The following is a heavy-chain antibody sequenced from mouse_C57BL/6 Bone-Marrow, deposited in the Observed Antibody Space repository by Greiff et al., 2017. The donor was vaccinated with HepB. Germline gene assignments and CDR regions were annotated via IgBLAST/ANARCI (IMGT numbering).Heavy chain of an antibody. J-gene: IGHJ3*01. D-gene: IGHD2-3*01. Sequence: EVQLQQSGAELVRPGASVKLSCTASGFNIKDDYMHWVKQRPEQGLEWIGWIDPENGDTEYASKFQGKATITADTSSNTAYLQLSSLTSEGTAVYYCTTEDGDAYWGQGTLVTVSA. CDR1: GFNIKDDY. CDR2: IDPENGDT. CDR3: TTEDGDAY. V-gene: IGHV14-4*01.